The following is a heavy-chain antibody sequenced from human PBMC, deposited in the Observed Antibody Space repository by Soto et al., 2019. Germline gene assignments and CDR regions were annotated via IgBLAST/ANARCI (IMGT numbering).Heavy chain of an antibody. D-gene: IGHD1-7*01. CDR3: AKDRRAGGNYGFYSDF. V-gene: IGHV3-23*01. Sequence: GGSLRLSCAASGFTFSSYGMTWVRQAPGKGLEWVSFSSATGAGTYYADFVKGRFTISRDNSKNTLCLQMTSLRADDTAVYYCAKDRRAGGNYGFYSDFWGQGALVTVSS. CDR1: GFTFSSYG. J-gene: IGHJ4*02. CDR2: SSATGAGT.